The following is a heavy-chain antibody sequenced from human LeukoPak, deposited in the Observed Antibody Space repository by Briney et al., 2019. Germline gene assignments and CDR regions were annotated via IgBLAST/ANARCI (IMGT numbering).Heavy chain of an antibody. CDR1: GFTFSRYW. J-gene: IGHJ4*02. CDR3: ARGSWSAADTNIDY. Sequence: GGSLRLSCAASGFTFSRYWMHWLRQAPGKGLVWVSRISTDGSSTSYADSVKGRFTISRDNGKNTLYLQMNTLRVEDTAVYYCARGSWSAADTNIDYWGQGTLVTVSS. D-gene: IGHD6-13*01. V-gene: IGHV3-74*01. CDR2: ISTDGSST.